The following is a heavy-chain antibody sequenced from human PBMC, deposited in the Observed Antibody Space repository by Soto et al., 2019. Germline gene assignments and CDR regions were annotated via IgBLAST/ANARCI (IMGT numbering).Heavy chain of an antibody. V-gene: IGHV3-21*06. J-gene: IGHJ4*02. D-gene: IGHD5-18*01. Sequence: PGGSLRFSCATSGFTFRSYSMNWVRQAPGKGLEWVSSISSSGSYIYYADSVKGRFTISRDNAKNSLYLQMNSLRAEDTAVYYCARDVQDTAMVTNYWGQGTLVTVSS. CDR3: ARDVQDTAMVTNY. CDR2: ISSSGSYI. CDR1: GFTFRSYS.